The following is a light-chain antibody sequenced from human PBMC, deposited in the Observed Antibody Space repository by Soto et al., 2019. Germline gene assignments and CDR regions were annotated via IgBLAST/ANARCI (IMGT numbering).Light chain of an antibody. CDR1: SSDVGGHNY. J-gene: IGLJ2*01. CDR3: SSYAGSNMGV. Sequence: QSALTQPPSASGSPGQSVTISCTGTSSDVGGHNYVSWYQQHPGKAPKLIIYEVTKRPSGVPDRFSGSKSGNTASLTVSGLQAEDEADYYCSSYAGSNMGVFGGGTKLTVL. CDR2: EVT. V-gene: IGLV2-8*01.